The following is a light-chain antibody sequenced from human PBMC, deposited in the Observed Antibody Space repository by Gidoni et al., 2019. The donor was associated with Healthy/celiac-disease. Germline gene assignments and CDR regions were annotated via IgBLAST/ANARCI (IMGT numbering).Light chain of an antibody. V-gene: IGKV3-11*01. Sequence: EIVFTLSPATLSLSPGERATLSCRASQSVSSYLAWYQQRPGQAPRLLIYDASNRAPGIPARFSGSGSGTDFTLTISSLEPEDFAVYYCQQRSNWPLTFGGGTKVEIK. J-gene: IGKJ4*01. CDR3: QQRSNWPLT. CDR1: QSVSSY. CDR2: DAS.